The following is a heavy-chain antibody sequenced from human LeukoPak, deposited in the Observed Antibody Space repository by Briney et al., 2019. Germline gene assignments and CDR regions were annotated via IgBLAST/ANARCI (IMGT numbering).Heavy chain of an antibody. D-gene: IGHD6-19*01. Sequence: ASVKVSCKASGYTFTGYYIHWVRQAPEQGLEWMGRINPNNDGTNYAQKFQGRVTMTRDTSIGTAYMELSRLRSDDTAVYYCARDLSGWYGDFDYWGQGTLVTVSS. CDR1: GYTFTGYY. CDR3: ARDLSGWYGDFDY. CDR2: INPNNDGT. J-gene: IGHJ4*02. V-gene: IGHV1-2*06.